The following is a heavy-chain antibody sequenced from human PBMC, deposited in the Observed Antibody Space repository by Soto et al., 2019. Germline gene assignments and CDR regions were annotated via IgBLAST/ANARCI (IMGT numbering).Heavy chain of an antibody. CDR3: AKGGFGNGDHDY. CDR2: ISGSGVGT. Sequence: EVQLLESGGGLVQPGGSLRLSCAASGFTFSNYAMSWVRQAPGKGLEWVSTISGSGVGTYYADSLKGRFTIARDNSKNMVSLQMNSLRVEDTALYYCAKGGFGNGDHDYWGQGALVTVSS. D-gene: IGHD3-22*01. V-gene: IGHV3-23*01. CDR1: GFTFSNYA. J-gene: IGHJ4*02.